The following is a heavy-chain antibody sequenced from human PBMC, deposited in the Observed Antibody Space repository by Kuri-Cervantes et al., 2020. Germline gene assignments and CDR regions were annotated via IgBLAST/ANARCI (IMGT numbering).Heavy chain of an antibody. CDR3: AKDTIFGVVPYFDY. V-gene: IGHV3-23*01. D-gene: IGHD3-3*01. CDR2: ISGSGGST. CDR1: GFTFSSYA. Sequence: GESLKISCAASGFTFSSYAMSWVRQAPGKGLEWVSAISGSGGSTYYADSVKGRFTISRDNSKNTLYLQTNSLRAEDTAVYYCAKDTIFGVVPYFDYWGQGTLVTVSS. J-gene: IGHJ4*02.